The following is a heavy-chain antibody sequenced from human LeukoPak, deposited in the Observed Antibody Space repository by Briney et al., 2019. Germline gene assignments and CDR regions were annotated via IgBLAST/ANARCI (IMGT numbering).Heavy chain of an antibody. CDR1: GFIFSSYW. D-gene: IGHD6-6*01. Sequence: GGSLRLSCAASGFIFSSYWMSWVRQAPGKGLEWVANIKQDGSEKYYVDSVKGRFTISRDNAKNSLYLQMNSLRGEDTAVYYCASKGSSRIYYFDYWGQGTLVTVS. V-gene: IGHV3-7*01. CDR2: IKQDGSEK. CDR3: ASKGSSRIYYFDY. J-gene: IGHJ4*02.